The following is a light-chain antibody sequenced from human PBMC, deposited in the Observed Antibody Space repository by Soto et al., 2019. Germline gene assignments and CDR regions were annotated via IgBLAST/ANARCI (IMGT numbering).Light chain of an antibody. Sequence: DMEMTQSPSSLSASVGDRVTITCRASQSISNYLTWYQHKPGKVPKLLIYAASSLQSGVPTRFSGSGSGTHFTLTINSLQAEDFATYYCQQSYGTPLTFGGGTKIEIK. CDR2: AAS. CDR3: QQSYGTPLT. V-gene: IGKV1-39*01. CDR1: QSISNY. J-gene: IGKJ4*01.